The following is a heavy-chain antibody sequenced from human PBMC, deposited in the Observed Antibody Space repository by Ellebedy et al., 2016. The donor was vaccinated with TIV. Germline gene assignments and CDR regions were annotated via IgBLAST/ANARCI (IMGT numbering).Heavy chain of an antibody. D-gene: IGHD1-26*01. Sequence: GGSLRLSCAASGFTFSSYWMHWVRQAPGKGLVWVSRINSDGSSTSYADSVKGRFTISRDNAKNTLYLQMNSLRAEDTAVYYCARDPGLGATLGAYYFDYWGQGTLVTVSS. CDR3: ARDPGLGATLGAYYFDY. CDR2: INSDGSST. CDR1: GFTFSSYW. V-gene: IGHV3-74*01. J-gene: IGHJ4*02.